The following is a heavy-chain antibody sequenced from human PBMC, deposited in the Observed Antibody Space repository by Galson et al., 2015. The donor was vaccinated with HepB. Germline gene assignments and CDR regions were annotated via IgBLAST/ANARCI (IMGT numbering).Heavy chain of an antibody. CDR2: IYSGGST. CDR3: AGGYIAAAGGGDFDY. D-gene: IGHD6-13*01. V-gene: IGHV3-53*01. CDR1: GFTVSSNY. J-gene: IGHJ4*02. Sequence: SLRLSCAASGFTVSSNYMSWVRQAPGKGLEWVSVIYSGGSTYYADSVKGRFTISRDNSKNTLYLQMNSLRAEDTAVYYCAGGYIAAAGGGDFDYWGQGTLVTVSS.